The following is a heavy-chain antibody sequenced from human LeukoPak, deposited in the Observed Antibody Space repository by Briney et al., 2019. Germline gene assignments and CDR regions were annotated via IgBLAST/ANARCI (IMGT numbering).Heavy chain of an antibody. CDR1: GFTYSSYG. J-gene: IGHJ6*02. CDR2: ISGSGGST. Sequence: GGSLRLSCAASGFTYSSYGMNWVRQAPGKGLEWVSAISGSGGSTYYADSVKGRFTISRDNSKNTLYLQMNSLRAEDTAVYYCAKDLGRIQTYGMDVWGQGTTVTVSS. V-gene: IGHV3-23*01. CDR3: AKDLGRIQTYGMDV.